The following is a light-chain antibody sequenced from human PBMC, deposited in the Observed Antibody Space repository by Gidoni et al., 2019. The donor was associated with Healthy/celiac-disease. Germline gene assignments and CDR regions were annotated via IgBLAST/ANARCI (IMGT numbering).Light chain of an antibody. V-gene: IGKV2-28*01. J-gene: IGKJ5*01. CDR1: QSLLHSNGYNY. CDR3: MQALQTPFT. CDR2: LGS. Sequence: DIVMTQSPLSLPVTPGEPASISCRSSQSLLHSNGYNYLDWYLQKPGQSPQLLIYLGSNRASGVPDRVSGSGSGTDFTLKSSRVEAEDVGVYYCMQALQTPFTFGQXTRLEIK.